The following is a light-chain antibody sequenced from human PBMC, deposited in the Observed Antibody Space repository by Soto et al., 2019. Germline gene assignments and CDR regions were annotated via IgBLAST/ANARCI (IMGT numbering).Light chain of an antibody. CDR3: QPRSNWPIT. V-gene: IGKV3-11*01. J-gene: IGKJ5*01. CDR2: DAS. CDR1: QSVSNNY. Sequence: QSVGAVSLNPGERATLYCRASQSVSNNYLAWYQQKPGQAPRLLIYDASNRATGIPARFSGSGSGTDFTLTISSLEPEDFAVYYCQPRSNWPITFGHATLLEL.